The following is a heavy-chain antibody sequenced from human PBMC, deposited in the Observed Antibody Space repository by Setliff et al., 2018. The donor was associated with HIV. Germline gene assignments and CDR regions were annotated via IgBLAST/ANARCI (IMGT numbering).Heavy chain of an antibody. D-gene: IGHD3-10*01. CDR3: AREIGDGSGTLSAFDI. V-gene: IGHV4-39*07. CDR2: IYHSGST. J-gene: IGHJ3*02. Sequence: PSETLSLTCTVSGGSINSTSYYWGWIRQPPGKGLEWIGYIYHSGSTYYNPSLKSRVTISVDTSKNQFSLKLSSVTAADTAVYYCAREIGDGSGTLSAFDIWGQGTMVTVSS. CDR1: GGSINSTSYY.